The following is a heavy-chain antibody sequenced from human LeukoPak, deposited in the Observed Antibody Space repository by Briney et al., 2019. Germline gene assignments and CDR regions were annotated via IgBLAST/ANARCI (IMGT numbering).Heavy chain of an antibody. CDR2: ISGSGGST. V-gene: IGHV3-23*01. CDR1: GFTLSNYG. Sequence: GGSLRLSCAVSGFTLSNYGMSWVRQAPGKGLEWVAGISGSGGSTNYADSVKGRFTISRDSRKNTLYLQMNSLRVEDTAVYFCAKRGVVIRVILVGFHKEAYYFDSWGQGALVAVSS. D-gene: IGHD3-22*01. J-gene: IGHJ4*02. CDR3: AKRGVVIRVILVGFHKEAYYFDS.